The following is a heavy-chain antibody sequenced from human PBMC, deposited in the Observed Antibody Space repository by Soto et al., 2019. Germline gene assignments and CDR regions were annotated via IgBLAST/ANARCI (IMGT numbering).Heavy chain of an antibody. V-gene: IGHV4-39*01. D-gene: IGHD3-22*01. Sequence: QLQLQESGPGLVKPSETLSLTCTVSGGSISSSSYYWGWIRQPPGKGLEWIGSIYYSGSTYYNPSLKSRVTISVDTSKNQFSLKLSSVTAADTAVYYCARLTGPPRPMIVVAGSDYWGQGTLVTVSS. CDR3: ARLTGPPRPMIVVAGSDY. J-gene: IGHJ4*02. CDR1: GGSISSSSYY. CDR2: IYYSGST.